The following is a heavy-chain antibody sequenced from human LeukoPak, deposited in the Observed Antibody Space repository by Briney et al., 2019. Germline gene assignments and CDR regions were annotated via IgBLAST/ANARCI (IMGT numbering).Heavy chain of an antibody. Sequence: FXXYAMHXVRQAPGKGLEGVAVISYDGSNKYYADSVKGRFAISRDNSKNTLYLQMNSLRAEDTAVYYCARVAVAGPDYYYYGMDVWGQGTTVTVSS. CDR1: FXXYA. V-gene: IGHV3-30*09. D-gene: IGHD6-19*01. J-gene: IGHJ6*02. CDR3: ARVAVAGPDYYYYGMDV. CDR2: ISYDGSNK.